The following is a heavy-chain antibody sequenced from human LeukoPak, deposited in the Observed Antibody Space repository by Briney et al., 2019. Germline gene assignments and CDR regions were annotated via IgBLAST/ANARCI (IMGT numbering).Heavy chain of an antibody. CDR3: ARDAYGGNSHNDY. V-gene: IGHV1-2*06. CDR2: INPNSGGT. Sequence: ASVTVSCKASGYTFTVYYMHWVRQAPGQGLEWMGRINPNSGGTNYAQKFQGRVTMTRDTSISTAYMELSRLRSDDTAVYYCARDAYGGNSHNDYWGQGTLVTVSS. D-gene: IGHD4-23*01. CDR1: GYTFTVYY. J-gene: IGHJ4*02.